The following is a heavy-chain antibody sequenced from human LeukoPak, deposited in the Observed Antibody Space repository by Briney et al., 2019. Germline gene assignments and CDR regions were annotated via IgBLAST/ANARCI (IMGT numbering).Heavy chain of an antibody. V-gene: IGHV3-23*01. Sequence: PGGSLRLSCAASGFIFSNCAMSWVRQVPGKGLEWASGMSGTTGSAYYADSVKGRFIISRDNSKNTVYLQMKSLRAEETAVYYCVKGHTNSWYGSHPFDYWGQGTLVTVSS. J-gene: IGHJ4*02. CDR2: MSGTTGSA. D-gene: IGHD6-13*01. CDR3: VKGHTNSWYGSHPFDY. CDR1: GFIFSNCA.